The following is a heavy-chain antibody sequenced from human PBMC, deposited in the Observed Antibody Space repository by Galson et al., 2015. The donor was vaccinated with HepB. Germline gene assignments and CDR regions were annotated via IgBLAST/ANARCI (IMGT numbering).Heavy chain of an antibody. D-gene: IGHD6-19*01. J-gene: IGHJ4*02. CDR1: GFTFGTHW. V-gene: IGHV3-7*03. CDR2: IQPDGSHT. CDR3: ARELPGSLAGLEY. Sequence: SLRLSCAASGFTFGTHWMSWVRQAPGKGLEWVANIQPDGSHTHYVDSVRGRFTMSRDNAKNSLYLQMNFLRAEDTAVYYCARELPGSLAGLEYWGQGTLVTVSS.